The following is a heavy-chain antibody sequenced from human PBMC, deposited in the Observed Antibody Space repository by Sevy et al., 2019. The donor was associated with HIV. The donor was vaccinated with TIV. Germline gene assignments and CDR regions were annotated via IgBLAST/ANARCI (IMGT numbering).Heavy chain of an antibody. CDR1: GFTFSSYS. Sequence: GGSLRLSCAASGFTFSSYSMNWVRQAPGKGLEWVSSISSSSSYIYYADSVKGRFTISRDNAKNSLYLQMNSLRAEDTAAYYCARDYYDSSGYYYLNYWGQGTLVTVSS. CDR3: ARDYYDSSGYYYLNY. V-gene: IGHV3-21*01. CDR2: ISSSSSYI. D-gene: IGHD3-22*01. J-gene: IGHJ4*02.